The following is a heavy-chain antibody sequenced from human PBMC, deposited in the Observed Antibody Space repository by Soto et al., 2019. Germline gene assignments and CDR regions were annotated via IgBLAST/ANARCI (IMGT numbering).Heavy chain of an antibody. D-gene: IGHD1-1*01. CDR3: ARGVLY. CDR2: IFYSGTT. V-gene: IGHV4-31*03. CDR1: GGSISSDGYF. Sequence: SETLSLTCTVSGGSISSDGYFWSWIRQPPGKGLEWIGNIFYSGTTYYNPSLKSRVTISVDTSKNQFSLKLSSVTAADTAVYFCARGVLYWGQGTLVTVSS. J-gene: IGHJ4*02.